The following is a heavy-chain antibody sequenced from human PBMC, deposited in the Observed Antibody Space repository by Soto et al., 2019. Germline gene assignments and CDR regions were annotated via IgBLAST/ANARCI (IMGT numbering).Heavy chain of an antibody. CDR3: ARENKDVNKSTSISSGFHGMDV. CDR1: GFNVGAFA. CDR2: ISVSDVFI. V-gene: IGHV3-21*01. Sequence: GGSLRLSCAASGFNVGAFAVNWVRQAPGKGLEWVAGISVSDVFIYYGDSVRGRFIISRDNAKNSLDLQMDSLRVEDTAVYYCARENKDVNKSTSISSGFHGMDVWGQGITVTVSS. D-gene: IGHD2-2*01. J-gene: IGHJ6*02.